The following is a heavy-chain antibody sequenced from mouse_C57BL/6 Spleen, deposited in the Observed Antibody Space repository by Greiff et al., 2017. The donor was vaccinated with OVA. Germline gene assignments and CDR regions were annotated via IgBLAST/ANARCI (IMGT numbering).Heavy chain of an antibody. V-gene: IGHV1-81*01. CDR1: GYTFTSYG. CDR2: IYPRSGNT. CDR3: ARRGLGDYFDY. D-gene: IGHD3-3*01. Sequence: VQGVESGAELARPGASVKLSCKASGYTFTSYGISWVKQRTGQGLEWIGEIYPRSGNTYYNEKFKGKATLTAEKSSSTAYMELRSLTSEDSAVYFCARRGLGDYFDYWGQGTTLTVSS. J-gene: IGHJ2*01.